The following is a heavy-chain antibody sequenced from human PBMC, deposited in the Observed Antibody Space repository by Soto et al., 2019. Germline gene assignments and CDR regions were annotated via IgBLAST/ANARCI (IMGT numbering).Heavy chain of an antibody. V-gene: IGHV3-66*01. D-gene: IGHD3-10*01. J-gene: IGHJ6*03. CDR2: IYSGGST. Sequence: GGSLRLSCAASGFTVSSNYMSWVRQAPGKGLEWVSVIYSGGSTYYADSVKGRFTISRDNSKNTLYLQMNSLRAEDTAVYYCARDQAWFGELSPPNRYMDVWGKGTTVTVSS. CDR1: GFTVSSNY. CDR3: ARDQAWFGELSPPNRYMDV.